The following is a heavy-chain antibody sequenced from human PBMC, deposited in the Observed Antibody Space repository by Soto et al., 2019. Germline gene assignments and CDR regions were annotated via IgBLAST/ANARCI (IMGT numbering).Heavy chain of an antibody. Sequence: EVQLVESGGGLVQPGRSLRLSCAASGFTFDDYAMHWVRQAPGKGLEWVSGISWNSGSIGYADSVKGRFTISRDNAKNSLYLQRNSLRAEDTALYYCAKDSSGGYCSSTSCSDYYYYMDVWGKGTTVTVSS. CDR3: AKDSSGGYCSSTSCSDYYYYMDV. D-gene: IGHD2-2*01. J-gene: IGHJ6*03. CDR2: ISWNSGSI. CDR1: GFTFDDYA. V-gene: IGHV3-9*01.